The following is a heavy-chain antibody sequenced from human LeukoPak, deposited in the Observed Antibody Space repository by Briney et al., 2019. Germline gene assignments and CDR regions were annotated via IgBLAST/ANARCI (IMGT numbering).Heavy chain of an antibody. D-gene: IGHD6-19*01. Sequence: GGSLRLSCAASGFTFSSYGMSWVRQAPGKGLEWVSAISGSGGSTYYADSVKGRFTISRDNSKNTLYLQMNSLRAEDTAVYYCAKIPTSSGWSHFDCWGQGTLVTVSS. J-gene: IGHJ4*02. V-gene: IGHV3-23*01. CDR3: AKIPTSSGWSHFDC. CDR1: GFTFSSYG. CDR2: ISGSGGST.